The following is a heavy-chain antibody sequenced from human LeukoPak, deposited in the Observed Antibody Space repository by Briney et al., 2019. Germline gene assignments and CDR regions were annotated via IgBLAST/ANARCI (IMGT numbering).Heavy chain of an antibody. V-gene: IGHV3-7*01. CDR2: IKQDGSEK. D-gene: IGHD6-13*01. CDR1: GFTFSTYW. J-gene: IGHJ4*02. Sequence: GGSLRLSCAASGFTFSTYWMSWVRQAPGKGMEWVANIKQDGSEKYYVDSVKGRFTISRNNAKNSLYLQMNSLRAEDTAMYYCARDSAGNDYWGQGTLVTVSS. CDR3: ARDSAGNDY.